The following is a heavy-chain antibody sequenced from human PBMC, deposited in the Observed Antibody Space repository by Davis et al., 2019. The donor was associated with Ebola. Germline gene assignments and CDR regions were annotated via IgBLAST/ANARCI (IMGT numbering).Heavy chain of an antibody. CDR3: AGGKGY. V-gene: IGHV3-23*01. D-gene: IGHD3-16*01. Sequence: GGSLRLSCAASGFTFSNYAMTWVRQAPGKGLQWVSAICGGGETTYYADSVKGRFTISRDNAKNSLYLQMNSLRAEDTAVYYCAGGKGYWGQGTLVTVSS. CDR1: GFTFSNYA. CDR2: ICGGGETT. J-gene: IGHJ4*02.